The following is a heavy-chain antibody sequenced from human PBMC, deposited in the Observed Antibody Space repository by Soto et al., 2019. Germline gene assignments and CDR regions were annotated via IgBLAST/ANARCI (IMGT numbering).Heavy chain of an antibody. D-gene: IGHD3-3*01. CDR3: ARGGGVGVAGSAAFDM. J-gene: IGHJ3*02. CDR2: TTPATGAA. Sequence: QLHLVQSGAVVKKPGASVTVSCSASGYPVTAYYMHWLRQAPGRGFEWMGGTTPATGAAKYTQTFRGRGTMTRDTSTSTVFMELSGLTSEDTAVFYCARGGGVGVAGSAAFDMWGQGTLVTVSS. V-gene: IGHV1-2*02. CDR1: GYPVTAYY.